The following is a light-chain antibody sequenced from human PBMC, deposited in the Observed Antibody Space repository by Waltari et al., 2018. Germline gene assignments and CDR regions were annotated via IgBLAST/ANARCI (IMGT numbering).Light chain of an antibody. J-gene: IGLJ2*01. CDR1: ALPKSY. Sequence: SYELTQPPSVSVSPGQTATITCSGDALPKSYAYWYQLKSGQAPVLVIYEDSKRPSGIPAGFSGFSSGTLVTLTISGAQVEDEADYFCYSTDSSVNQVVFGGGTKLTVL. CDR3: YSTDSSVNQVV. CDR2: EDS. V-gene: IGLV3-10*01.